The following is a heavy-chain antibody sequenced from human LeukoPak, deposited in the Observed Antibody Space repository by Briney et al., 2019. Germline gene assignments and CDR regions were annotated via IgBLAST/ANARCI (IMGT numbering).Heavy chain of an antibody. J-gene: IGHJ4*02. CDR2: IYYSGFT. D-gene: IGHD3/OR15-3a*01. CDR1: GGSISSYY. Sequence: SETLSLTCTVSGGSISSYYWSWIRQPPGKGLEWIGFIYYSGFTNYNPSLKSRVTISVDTSKNRFSLKLSSVTAADTAVYYCARGERGPYYDFWTDWGQGTLVTVSS. CDR3: ARGERGPYYDFWTD. V-gene: IGHV4-59*01.